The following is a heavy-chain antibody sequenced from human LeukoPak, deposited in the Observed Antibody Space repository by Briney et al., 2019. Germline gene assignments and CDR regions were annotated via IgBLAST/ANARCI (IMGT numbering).Heavy chain of an antibody. D-gene: IGHD3-22*01. CDR2: MNPNSGNT. Sequence: ASVKVSCKASGYTFTSYDINWVRQATGQGLEWMGWMNPNSGNTGYAQKFQGRVTMTRNTSISTAYMELSSLRSEDTAVYYRARGTYYYDSSGSHTHGAFDIWGQGTVVTVSS. CDR3: ARGTYYYDSSGSHTHGAFDI. J-gene: IGHJ3*02. V-gene: IGHV1-8*01. CDR1: GYTFTSYD.